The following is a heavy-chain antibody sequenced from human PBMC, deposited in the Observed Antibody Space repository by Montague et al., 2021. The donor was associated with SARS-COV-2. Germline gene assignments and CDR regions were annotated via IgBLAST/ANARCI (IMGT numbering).Heavy chain of an antibody. CDR3: AREIPGPDYFDY. CDR2: IYYSGST. J-gene: IGHJ4*02. Sequence: SETLSLTCTVSGGSISSNYWNWIRQPPGRGLEWIGYIYYSGSTNYNPSLESRVTISADTSKNHFSLKLSSVTAADTAVYYCAREIPGPDYFDYWGQGTLVTVSS. CDR1: GGSISSNY. D-gene: IGHD1-14*01. V-gene: IGHV4-59*01.